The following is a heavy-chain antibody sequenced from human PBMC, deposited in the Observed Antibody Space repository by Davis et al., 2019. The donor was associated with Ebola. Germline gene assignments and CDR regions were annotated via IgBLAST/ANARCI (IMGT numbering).Heavy chain of an antibody. D-gene: IGHD3-22*01. Sequence: ASVKVSCKASGYTFTSYYMHWVRQAPGQGLEWMGIINPSGGSTSYAQKFQGRVTMTRDTSTSTVYMELSSLRSEDTAVYYCARLGSSGYWSVNNYYFDYWGQGTLVTVSS. V-gene: IGHV1-46*01. CDR3: ARLGSSGYWSVNNYYFDY. CDR2: INPSGGST. CDR1: GYTFTSYY. J-gene: IGHJ4*02.